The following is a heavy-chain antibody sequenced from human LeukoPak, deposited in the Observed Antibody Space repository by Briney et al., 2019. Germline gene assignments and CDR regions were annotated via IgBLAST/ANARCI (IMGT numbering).Heavy chain of an antibody. D-gene: IGHD5/OR15-5a*01. CDR3: LKGGWVVSDHFLAC. CDR2: ISDNGGST. CDR1: GFTFRNFA. J-gene: IGHJ4*02. Sequence: PGGSLRLSCSASGFTFRNFAMYWVRQAPGKGLEHISSISDNGGSTYYADSVKGRFTISRDNSKNTLYVQMSSLRAEDTAVFYCLKGGWVVSDHFLACWGQGTLVTVSS. V-gene: IGHV3-64*05.